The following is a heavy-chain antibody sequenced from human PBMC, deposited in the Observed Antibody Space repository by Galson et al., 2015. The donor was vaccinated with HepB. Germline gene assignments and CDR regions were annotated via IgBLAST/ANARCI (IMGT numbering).Heavy chain of an antibody. D-gene: IGHD6-19*01. J-gene: IGHJ4*02. V-gene: IGHV3-23*01. Sequence: SLRLSCAASGFTFSSYAMSWVRQAPGKGLEWVSGISGGGSNTYYADSVKGRFTISRDNSKNTLYLQMNGLRAEDTAVYYCAKEDWGSGWLYRTLDYWGQGTLVTVSS. CDR2: ISGGGSNT. CDR3: AKEDWGSGWLYRTLDY. CDR1: GFTFSSYA.